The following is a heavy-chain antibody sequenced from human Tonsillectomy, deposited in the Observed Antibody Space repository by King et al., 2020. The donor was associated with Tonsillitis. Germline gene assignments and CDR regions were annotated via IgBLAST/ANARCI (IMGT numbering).Heavy chain of an antibody. V-gene: IGHV3-30*01. CDR1: GFTFSSYA. Sequence: VQLVESGGGVVQPGRSLRLSCAASGFTFSSYAMHWVRQAPGKGLEWVAVISYDGSNKYYADSVKVRFTISRDNSKNTLYLQMNSLRTEDTAVYFCAGEQWLVPSPFDYWGQGTLVTVSS. D-gene: IGHD6-19*01. CDR3: AGEQWLVPSPFDY. J-gene: IGHJ4*02. CDR2: ISYDGSNK.